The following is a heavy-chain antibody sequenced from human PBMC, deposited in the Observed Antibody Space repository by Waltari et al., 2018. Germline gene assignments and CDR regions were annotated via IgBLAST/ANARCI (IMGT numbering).Heavy chain of an antibody. J-gene: IGHJ5*02. V-gene: IGHV4-4*02. CDR2: VHGSGKT. D-gene: IGHD2-15*01. Sequence: QLELQESGPGLVKPSGTLSLTCDVSGDPMSSTYWWSWVRQSPQKGLEWLGQVHGSGKTNYNPSFASRVTISLDTSNNQFSLKIIFATAADTAMYYCARDRGRGLYLDTWGPGTLVTVSP. CDR3: ARDRGRGLYLDT. CDR1: GDPMSSTYW.